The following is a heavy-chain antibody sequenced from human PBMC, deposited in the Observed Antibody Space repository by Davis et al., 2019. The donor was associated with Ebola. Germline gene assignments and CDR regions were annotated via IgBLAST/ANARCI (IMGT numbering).Heavy chain of an antibody. D-gene: IGHD3-3*01. V-gene: IGHV3-33*01. CDR2: IWYDGNNK. Sequence: GGSLRLSCAASGFTFNSYGLHWVRQAPGKGLEWVAVIWYDGNNKYYGESVKGRFTISRDNSKNTLYLQMNSLRAEDTAVYYCARDMPMYYDFWSGYMDVWGKGTTVTVSS. J-gene: IGHJ6*03. CDR1: GFTFNSYG. CDR3: ARDMPMYYDFWSGYMDV.